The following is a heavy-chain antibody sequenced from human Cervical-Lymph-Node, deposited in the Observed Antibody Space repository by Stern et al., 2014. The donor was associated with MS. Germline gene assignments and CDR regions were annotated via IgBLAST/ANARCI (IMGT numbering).Heavy chain of an antibody. CDR2: IYYSGST. CDR1: GGSISSYY. V-gene: IGHV4-59*01. CDR3: ARGQDWNYISYYYYYGMDV. D-gene: IGHD1-7*01. J-gene: IGHJ6*02. Sequence: QVQLQESGPGLVKPSETLSLTCTVSGGSISSYYWSWIRQPPGKGLEWIGYIYYSGSTNYNPSLKSRVTISVDTSKNQFSLKLSSVTAADTAVYYCARGQDWNYISYYYYYGMDVWGQGTTVTVSS.